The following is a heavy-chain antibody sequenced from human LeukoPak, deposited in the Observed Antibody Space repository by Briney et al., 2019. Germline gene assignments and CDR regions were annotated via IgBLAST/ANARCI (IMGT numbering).Heavy chain of an antibody. CDR2: IHHSWST. CDR3: ARDPVDSAYYPPFDC. J-gene: IGHJ4*02. CDR1: GGSISSNNC. V-gene: IGHV4-4*02. Sequence: SRTLSLTCAVSGGSISSNNCWSWGRPPPGKGLEWIGDIHHSWSTNYKPSLKSRVTISLDKSKNHFSLKLSSLTAADTAVYYCARDPVDSAYYPPFDCWGQGTLVTVSS. D-gene: IGHD5-12*01.